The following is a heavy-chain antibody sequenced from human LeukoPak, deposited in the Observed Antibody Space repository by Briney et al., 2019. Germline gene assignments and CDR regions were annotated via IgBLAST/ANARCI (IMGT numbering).Heavy chain of an antibody. J-gene: IGHJ4*02. V-gene: IGHV3-9*01. CDR3: AIELTPGTNFDY. D-gene: IGHD1-7*01. CDR2: ISWNSGSM. CDR1: GFTFDDYA. Sequence: GGSLRLSCAASGFTFDDYAMHWVRQAPGKGLEWVSGISWNSGSMGYADSVKGRFTISRDNARNSLYLQMNSLRAEDTALYYCAIELTPGTNFDYWGQGTLVTVSS.